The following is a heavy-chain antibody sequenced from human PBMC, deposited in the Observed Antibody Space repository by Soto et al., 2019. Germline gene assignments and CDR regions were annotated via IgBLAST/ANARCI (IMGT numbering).Heavy chain of an antibody. D-gene: IGHD2-15*01. V-gene: IGHV3-23*01. J-gene: IGHJ4*02. CDR3: AKRRGAGGHFDY. CDR2: VSSGGGT. CDR1: GFTFSTYA. Sequence: EVELLESGGGLVQPEGSLRLSCAASGFTFSTYAMGWVRQAPGKRLEWVSVVSSGGGTHYADSVKGRFTVSRDNSKNTLSLQMNSLRADDPAVYYCAKRRGAGGHFDYWGQGALVTVSS.